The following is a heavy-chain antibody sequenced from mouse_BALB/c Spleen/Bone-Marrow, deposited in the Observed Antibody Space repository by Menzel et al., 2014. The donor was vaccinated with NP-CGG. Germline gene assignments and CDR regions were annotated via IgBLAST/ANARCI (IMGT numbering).Heavy chain of an antibody. CDR1: GFTFSSFG. J-gene: IGHJ2*01. Sequence: EVKVEESGGGLVQPGGSRKLSCAASGFTFSSFGMHWVRQAPEKGLEWVAYISSGSSTNYYADTVKGRFTISRDNPKNTLFLQMTSLRSEDTAMYYCARSYYGSSYYFDYWGQGTTLTVSS. D-gene: IGHD1-1*01. CDR3: ARSYYGSSYYFDY. V-gene: IGHV5-17*02. CDR2: ISSGSSTN.